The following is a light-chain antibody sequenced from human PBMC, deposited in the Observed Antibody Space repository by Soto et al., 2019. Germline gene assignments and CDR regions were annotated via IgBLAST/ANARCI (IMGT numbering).Light chain of an antibody. Sequence: DIVMTQSPDSLAVSLGERATINCKSSQSVLYSSNNKNYLAWYQQKPGQPPKLLISWACTRESGVPDRFSASGSGRDVTLTISSLQAEDVAVYYCLRCYSTPFTFGQGTKRAIK. CDR3: LRCYSTPFT. CDR1: QSVLYSSNNKNY. V-gene: IGKV4-1*01. CDR2: WAC. J-gene: IGKJ2*01.